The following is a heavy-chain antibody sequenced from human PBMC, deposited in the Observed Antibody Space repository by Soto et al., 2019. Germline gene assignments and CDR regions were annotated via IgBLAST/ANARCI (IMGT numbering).Heavy chain of an antibody. CDR3: ARDKGYSSSWYSLYYYYGMDV. Sequence: SVKVSCKASGYTFTGYYMHWVRQAPGQGLEWMGGIIPIFGTANYAQKFQGRVTITADESTSTAYMELSSLRSEDTAVYYCARDKGYSSSWYSLYYYYGMDVWGQGTTVTVSS. CDR2: IIPIFGTA. CDR1: GYTFTGYY. D-gene: IGHD6-13*01. J-gene: IGHJ6*02. V-gene: IGHV1-69*13.